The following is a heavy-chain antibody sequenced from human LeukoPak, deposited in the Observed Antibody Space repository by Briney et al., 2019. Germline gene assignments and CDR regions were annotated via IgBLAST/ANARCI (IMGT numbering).Heavy chain of an antibody. Sequence: GGSLRLSCAASGFTVSSNYMSWVRQAPGKGLEWVSVVYSGGSTYYADCVKGRFTISRDSSKNTVHLQMNSLRAEDTAVYFCARALAGYHPFDYWGQGTLVTVSS. CDR1: GFTVSSNY. CDR3: ARALAGYHPFDY. V-gene: IGHV3-53*01. J-gene: IGHJ4*02. CDR2: VYSGGST. D-gene: IGHD6-25*01.